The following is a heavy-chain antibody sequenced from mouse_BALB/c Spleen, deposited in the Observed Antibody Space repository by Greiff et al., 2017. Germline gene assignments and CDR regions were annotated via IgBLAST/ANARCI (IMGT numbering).Heavy chain of an antibody. CDR3: TNDGYYEAMDY. Sequence: KQPGSELVRPGASVKLSCKASGYTFTSYWMHWVKQRPGQGLEWIGNIYPGSGSTNYDEKFKSKATLTVDTSSSTAYMQLSSLTSEDSAVYYCTNDGYYEAMDYWGQGTSVTVSS. CDR1: GYTFTSYW. V-gene: IGHV1S22*01. J-gene: IGHJ4*01. CDR2: IYPGSGST. D-gene: IGHD2-3*01.